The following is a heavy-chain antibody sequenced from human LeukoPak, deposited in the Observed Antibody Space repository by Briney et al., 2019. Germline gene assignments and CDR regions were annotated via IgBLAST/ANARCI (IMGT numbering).Heavy chain of an antibody. CDR3: ARGSSPMVRGVSGFGY. CDR2: INPNSGGT. J-gene: IGHJ4*02. D-gene: IGHD3-10*01. CDR1: GYTFTGYY. Sequence: ASVKVSCKASGYTFTGYYMHWVRQAPGQGLEWMGWINPNSGGTNYAQKFQGRVTMTRDTSISTAYMELSRLRSDDTAVYYCARGSSPMVRGVSGFGYWGQGTLVTVSS. V-gene: IGHV1-2*02.